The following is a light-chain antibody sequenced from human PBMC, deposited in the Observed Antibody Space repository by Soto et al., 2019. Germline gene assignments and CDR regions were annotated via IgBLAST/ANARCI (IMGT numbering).Light chain of an antibody. Sequence: EIVMTQSPATLSVSPGERATLSCRASQSVSGNLAWYQQKPGQATSLLIYGASTRATGIPARFSGSGSGTEFTLTISSLQSEDFAVYSCQQYNNWPPITVGQGTRLEIK. CDR3: QQYNNWPPIT. J-gene: IGKJ5*01. V-gene: IGKV3-15*01. CDR2: GAS. CDR1: QSVSGN.